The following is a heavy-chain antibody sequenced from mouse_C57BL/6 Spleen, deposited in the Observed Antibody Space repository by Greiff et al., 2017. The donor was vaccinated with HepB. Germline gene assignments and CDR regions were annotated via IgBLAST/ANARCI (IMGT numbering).Heavy chain of an antibody. Sequence: QVQLKQSGAELVKPGASVKISCKASGYAFSSYWMNWVKQRPGKGLEWIGQIYPGDGDTNYNGKFKGKATLTADESSSTAYMQLSSLTSEDSAVYFCARSSPNGNYGNFDYWGQGTTLTVSS. V-gene: IGHV1-80*01. J-gene: IGHJ2*01. CDR3: ARSSPNGNYGNFDY. CDR1: GYAFSSYW. CDR2: IYPGDGDT. D-gene: IGHD2-1*01.